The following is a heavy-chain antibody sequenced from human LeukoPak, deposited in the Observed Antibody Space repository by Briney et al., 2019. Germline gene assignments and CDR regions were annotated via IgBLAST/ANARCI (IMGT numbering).Heavy chain of an antibody. J-gene: IGHJ4*02. CDR1: GFDLTNIG. CDR2: INCKSEGGTS. V-gene: IGHV3-15*01. Sequence: GGTLRLSCAASGFDLTNIGIRWVGQAPGKGPEWVGRINCKSEGGTSDYGTPVRGPFCILTNASKNTRCLEMSSLKTENTAVYYCTAEDYSRLWGQGTLVTVSS. CDR3: TAEDYSRL. D-gene: IGHD4/OR15-4a*01.